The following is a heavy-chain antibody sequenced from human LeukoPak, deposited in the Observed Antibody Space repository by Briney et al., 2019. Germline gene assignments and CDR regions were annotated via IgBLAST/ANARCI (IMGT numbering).Heavy chain of an antibody. CDR1: GGSFSGYY. CDR2: INHSGST. D-gene: IGHD1-26*01. Sequence: KSSETLSLTCAVYGGSFSGYYWSWIRQPPGKGLEWIGEINHSGSTNYNPSLKSRVTISVDTSKNQFSLKLSSVTAADTAVYYCARHKRELYFDYWGQGTLVTVSS. CDR3: ARHKRELYFDY. V-gene: IGHV4-34*01. J-gene: IGHJ4*02.